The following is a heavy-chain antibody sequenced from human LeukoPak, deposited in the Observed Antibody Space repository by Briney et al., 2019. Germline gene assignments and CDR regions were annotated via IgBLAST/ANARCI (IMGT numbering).Heavy chain of an antibody. J-gene: IGHJ5*02. CDR3: ARMTVSGRDSWFDP. CDR2: LNPNSGNA. D-gene: IGHD6-19*01. V-gene: IGHV1-8*03. CDR1: GYTFTTYD. Sequence: ASVKVSCKASGYTFTTYDINWVRQATGQGLEWMGWLNPNSGNAGYAQKFQGRVTITRNTSINTAYMELSSLRSEDTAVYYCARMTVSGRDSWFDPWGQGTLVTVSS.